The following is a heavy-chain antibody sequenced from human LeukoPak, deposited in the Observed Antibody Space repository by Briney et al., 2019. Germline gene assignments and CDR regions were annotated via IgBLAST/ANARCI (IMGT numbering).Heavy chain of an antibody. CDR1: GFSFSSYG. V-gene: IGHV3-23*01. CDR3: ARGGGYDGLYFDS. Sequence: AGGSLRLTCAASGFSFSSYGMSWVRQAPGKGLEWVSAISGSGGSTYSADSVKGRFTISRDNSKNTLYLQMNSLRAEDAAVYYCARGGGYDGLYFDSWGPGTLVTVPS. D-gene: IGHD6-19*01. J-gene: IGHJ4*02. CDR2: ISGSGGST.